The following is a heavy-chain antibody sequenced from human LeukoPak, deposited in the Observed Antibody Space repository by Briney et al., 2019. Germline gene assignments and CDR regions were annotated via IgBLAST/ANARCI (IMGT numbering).Heavy chain of an antibody. V-gene: IGHV6-1*01. CDR2: TYYRSTWYN. D-gene: IGHD2-2*01. Sequence: SQTLSLTCAISGDSVSSNSVTWNWIRQSPSRGLEWLGGTYYRSTWYNDYAVSVRGRITVNPDTSKNQFSLHLNSVTPEDTAVYYCARRLTQYDCFDPWGQGILVTVSS. CDR1: GDSVSSNSVT. CDR3: ARRLTQYDCFDP. J-gene: IGHJ5*02.